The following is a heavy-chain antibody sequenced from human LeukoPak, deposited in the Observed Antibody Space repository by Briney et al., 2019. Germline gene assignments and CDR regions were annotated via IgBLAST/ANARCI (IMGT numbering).Heavy chain of an antibody. CDR3: AVASSIAARPHAFDI. V-gene: IGHV1-24*01. Sequence: ASVKVSCKVSGYTLTELSMHWVRQAPGKGLEWMGGFDPEDGETIYAQKFQGRVTMTEDTSTDTAYMELSSLRSEDTAVYYCAVASSIAARPHAFDIWGQGTMVTVSS. CDR1: GYTLTELS. CDR2: FDPEDGET. D-gene: IGHD6-6*01. J-gene: IGHJ3*02.